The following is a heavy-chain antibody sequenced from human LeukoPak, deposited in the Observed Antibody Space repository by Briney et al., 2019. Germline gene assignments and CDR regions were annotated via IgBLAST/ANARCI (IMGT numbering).Heavy chain of an antibody. CDR2: ISPSGGST. Sequence: GASVKVSCKAFGYTFTSNYMHWVRQAPGQGPEWMGVISPSGGSTTYAQKFQGRVTLTRDMSTSTDYLELSSLRSEDTAVYYCARDWGTLWFGEQSGAFDIWGQGTMVTVSS. D-gene: IGHD3-10*01. V-gene: IGHV1-46*01. CDR1: GYTFTSNY. CDR3: ARDWGTLWFGEQSGAFDI. J-gene: IGHJ3*02.